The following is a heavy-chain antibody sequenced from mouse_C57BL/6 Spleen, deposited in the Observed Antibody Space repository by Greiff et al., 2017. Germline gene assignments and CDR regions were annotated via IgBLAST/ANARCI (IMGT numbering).Heavy chain of an antibody. V-gene: IGHV1-82*01. CDR2: IYPGDGDT. CDR1: GYAFSSSW. D-gene: IGHD1-1*01. CDR3: ARTSGSRFDY. J-gene: IGHJ2*01. Sequence: QVQLQQSGPELVKPGASVKISCKASGYAFSSSWMNWVKPRPGKGLEWIGRIYPGDGDTNYNGKFKGKATLTADKSSSTAYMQLSSLTSEDSAVYFCARTSGSRFDYWGQGTTLTVSS.